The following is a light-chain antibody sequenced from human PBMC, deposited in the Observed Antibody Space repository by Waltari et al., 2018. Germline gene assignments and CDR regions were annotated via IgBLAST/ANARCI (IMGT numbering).Light chain of an antibody. CDR2: GKN. Sequence: SSELTQDPAVSVALGQTVRITCQGDSLRSYYASWYQQKPGQAPVLVIYGKNNRPSWLPDRFSGSRSGKTAALTITAAQAEEEADYYCNSRDSSGNHVVFGGVTKLTVL. CDR1: SLRSYY. CDR3: NSRDSSGNHVV. V-gene: IGLV3-19*01. J-gene: IGLJ2*01.